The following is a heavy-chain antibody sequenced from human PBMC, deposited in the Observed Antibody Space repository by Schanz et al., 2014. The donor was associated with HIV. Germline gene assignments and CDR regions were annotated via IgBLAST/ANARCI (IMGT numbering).Heavy chain of an antibody. CDR1: RFSFRGYG. CDR2: ISYDGSNK. CDR3: AKGFSGYYSEDYFDY. J-gene: IGHJ4*02. D-gene: IGHD3-22*01. Sequence: QVQLVESGGGVVQPGRSLILSCAASRFSFRGYGMHWVRQTPGKGLEWVAVISYDGSNKYYVDSVKGRFTISRDDSKNTLYLQMNRLRAEDTAVYYCAKGFSGYYSEDYFDYWGQGTLVTVSS. V-gene: IGHV3-30*18.